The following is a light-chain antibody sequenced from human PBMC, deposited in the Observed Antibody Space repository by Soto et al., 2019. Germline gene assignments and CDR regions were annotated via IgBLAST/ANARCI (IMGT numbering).Light chain of an antibody. J-gene: IGKJ1*01. CDR2: AAS. CDR1: QGISSY. Sequence: DIQLTQSPSFLSASVGDRVTITCRASQGISSYLAWYQQKPGKAPKLLIYAASTLQSGVPSRFSGSGSGTEFTLTISSLPPEDFATYYCQQLNRYPPTFGQGTKVEIK. V-gene: IGKV1-9*01. CDR3: QQLNRYPPT.